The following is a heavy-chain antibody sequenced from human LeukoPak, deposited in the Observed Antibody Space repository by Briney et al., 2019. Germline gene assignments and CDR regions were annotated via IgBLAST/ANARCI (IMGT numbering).Heavy chain of an antibody. D-gene: IGHD2-2*01. CDR1: GFTFSSYS. CDR2: ISSSGSTT. CDR3: ARVGDICSSTSCYAGGY. V-gene: IGHV3-48*04. J-gene: IGHJ4*02. Sequence: GGSLRLSCAASGFTFSSYSMNWVRQAPGKGLEWVSYISSSGSTTHYADSVKGRFIISRDNAKNSLYLQMNSLRAEDTAVYYCARVGDICSSTSCYAGGYWGQGTLVTVSS.